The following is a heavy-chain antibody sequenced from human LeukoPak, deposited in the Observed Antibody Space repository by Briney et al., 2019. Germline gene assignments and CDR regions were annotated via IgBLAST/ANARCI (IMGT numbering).Heavy chain of an antibody. CDR3: ARDSCSGGSCQADY. Sequence: ASVKVSCKTSGYTFTGYYIHWVRQAPGQGLEWMGWINPDGGGTNYAQKFQGRVTMTRDTSISTAYMELSRLRSDDTAVYYCARDSCSGGSCQADYWGQGTLVTVSS. CDR2: INPDGGGT. V-gene: IGHV1-2*02. D-gene: IGHD2-15*01. J-gene: IGHJ4*02. CDR1: GYTFTGYY.